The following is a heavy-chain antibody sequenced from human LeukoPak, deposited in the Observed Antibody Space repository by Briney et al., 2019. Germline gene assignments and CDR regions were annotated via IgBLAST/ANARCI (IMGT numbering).Heavy chain of an antibody. J-gene: IGHJ4*02. CDR1: GFTFSSYA. CDR2: ISYDGSNE. V-gene: IGHV3-30*04. CDR3: AREGNCGGDCYSEGFDY. D-gene: IGHD2-21*02. Sequence: GGSLRLSCAASGFTFSSYAMHWVRQAPGKGLEWVAVISYDGSNEYYADSVKGRFTISRDNSKNTLYLQMNSLRAEDTAVYYCAREGNCGGDCYSEGFDYWGQGTLVTASS.